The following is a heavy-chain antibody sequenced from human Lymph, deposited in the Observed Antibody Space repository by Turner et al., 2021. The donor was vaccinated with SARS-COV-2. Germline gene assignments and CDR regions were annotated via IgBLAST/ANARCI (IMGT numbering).Heavy chain of an antibody. Sequence: EVQLVESGGGVVRPGGSLRLSCAASGFTFDDYAMHWVRQAPGKGLGWVSLISGDGGSTYYADSVKGRVTISRDDSKNSLYLQNNSLRTEDTALYYCAKEGLSGRRLLFVPYFAYWGQGTLVSVSS. CDR3: AKEGLSGRRLLFVPYFAY. V-gene: IGHV3-43*02. D-gene: IGHD2-21*01. CDR1: GFTFDDYA. CDR2: ISGDGGST. J-gene: IGHJ4*02.